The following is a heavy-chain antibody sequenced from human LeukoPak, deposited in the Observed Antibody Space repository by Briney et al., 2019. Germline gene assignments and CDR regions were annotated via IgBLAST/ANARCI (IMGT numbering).Heavy chain of an antibody. J-gene: IGHJ3*02. D-gene: IGHD3-10*01. CDR2: IYYSGST. CDR3: ARHVHWFGELLGASDI. Sequence: PSETLSLTCTVSGGSISSYYWSWIRQPPGKGLEWIGYIYYSGSTNYNPSLKSRVTISVDTSKNQFSLKLSSVTAADTAVYYCARHVHWFGELLGASDIWGQGTMVTVSS. CDR1: GGSISSYY. V-gene: IGHV4-59*08.